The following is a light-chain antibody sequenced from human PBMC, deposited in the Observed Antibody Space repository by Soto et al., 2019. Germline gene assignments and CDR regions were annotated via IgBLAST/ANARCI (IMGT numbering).Light chain of an antibody. J-gene: IGKJ1*01. CDR1: QGIRND. Sequence: DIQMTQSPFSLSASVGDRVTITCRASQGIRNDLDWYQQKPEKAPERLIYAASSLQSGVPSRFSGSGSGTEFPLTISSLQAEDFATYYCLQYNTYPWTFGQGTKVEIK. CDR2: AAS. CDR3: LQYNTYPWT. V-gene: IGKV1-17*01.